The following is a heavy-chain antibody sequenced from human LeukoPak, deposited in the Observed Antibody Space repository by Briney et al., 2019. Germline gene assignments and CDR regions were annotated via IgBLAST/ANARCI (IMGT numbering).Heavy chain of an antibody. J-gene: IGHJ4*02. V-gene: IGHV3-11*04. Sequence: GGSLRLSRAASGFTFSDYYMSWIRQAPGKGLEWVSYISSSGRNIYYADSVKGRFTISRDNAKNSLYLQMNSLRPEDTAVYYCARDQDYSNYGDYWGQGTLVTVSS. D-gene: IGHD4-11*01. CDR1: GFTFSDYY. CDR2: ISSSGRNI. CDR3: ARDQDYSNYGDY.